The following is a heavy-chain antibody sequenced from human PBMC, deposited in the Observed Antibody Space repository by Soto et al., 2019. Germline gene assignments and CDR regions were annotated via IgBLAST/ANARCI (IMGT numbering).Heavy chain of an antibody. CDR2: IYYSGST. CDR3: ARGRLRGYSGSPYPFDY. D-gene: IGHD1-26*01. CDR1: GGSISSYY. J-gene: IGHJ4*02. V-gene: IGHV4-59*01. Sequence: SETLSLTCTVSGGSISSYYWSWIRQPPGKGLEWIGYIYYSGSTNYNPSLKSRVTISVDTSKNQFSLKLSSVTAADTAVYYCARGRLRGYSGSPYPFDYWGQGTLVTVSS.